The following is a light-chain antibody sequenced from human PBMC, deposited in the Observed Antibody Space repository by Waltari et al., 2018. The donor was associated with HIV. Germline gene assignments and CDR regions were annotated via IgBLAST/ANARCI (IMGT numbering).Light chain of an antibody. J-gene: IGKJ4*01. Sequence: EIVLTQSPATLSVSPGEGATLSCRASQTVTSDLAWYQQKPGQAPRLLFYGASTRATGIPIRFSGSGSGTDFTLTISSLQSEDLAVYYCQQYADWPFTVGGGTKVEI. CDR1: QTVTSD. V-gene: IGKV3D-15*01. CDR2: GAS. CDR3: QQYADWPFT.